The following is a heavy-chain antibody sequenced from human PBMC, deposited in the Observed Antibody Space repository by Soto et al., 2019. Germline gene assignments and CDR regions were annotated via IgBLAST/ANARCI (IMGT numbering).Heavy chain of an antibody. Sequence: GESLKISFKGSGYSFTSYLICWVRQMPGKGLEWMGIIYPGDSDTRYSPSFQGQVTISADKSISTAYLQWSSLKASDTAMYYCARYEGELLHPPDYGGQETLVTAPQ. CDR2: IYPGDSDT. CDR1: GYSFTSYL. CDR3: ARYEGELLHPPDY. V-gene: IGHV5-51*01. D-gene: IGHD1-26*01. J-gene: IGHJ4*02.